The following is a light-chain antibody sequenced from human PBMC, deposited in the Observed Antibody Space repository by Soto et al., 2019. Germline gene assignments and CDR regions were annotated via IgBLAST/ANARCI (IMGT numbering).Light chain of an antibody. J-gene: IGKJ2*02. CDR3: QQYNNWPPWT. CDR2: GAS. CDR1: QSVSSN. Sequence: EIVMTQSPATLSVSPGERATLSCRASQSVSSNLAWYQQKPGQAPRLLIYGASTSATGIPARFSGSGSGTEFTLTISSLQYEDFAVYYCQQYNNWPPWTFGQGTKLETK. V-gene: IGKV3-15*01.